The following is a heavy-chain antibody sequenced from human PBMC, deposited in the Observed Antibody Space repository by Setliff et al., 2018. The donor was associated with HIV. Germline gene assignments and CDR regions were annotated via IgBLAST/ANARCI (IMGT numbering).Heavy chain of an antibody. V-gene: IGHV1-24*01. J-gene: IGHJ4*02. Sequence: ASVKVSCKVSGYTLAELSMHWVRQAPGKGLEWMGGFDPEHDGTIYAQQFQGRVTMTEEKSADTAYMELKSLRSDDTAVYYCTTFYNSGSLTSFDHWGQGTLVTVSS. CDR1: GYTLAELS. CDR3: TTFYNSGSLTSFDH. D-gene: IGHD3-10*01. CDR2: FDPEHDGT.